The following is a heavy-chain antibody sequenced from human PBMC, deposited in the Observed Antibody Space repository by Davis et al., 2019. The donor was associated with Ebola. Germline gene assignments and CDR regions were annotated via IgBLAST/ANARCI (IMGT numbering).Heavy chain of an antibody. V-gene: IGHV3-23*01. Sequence: GGSLRPSCAASGFTFSDYPMTWIRQSSGKGLEWVSTIGVNAVETFYADSVKGRFTISRDNSKNTVYLQMNSLRDEDTAVYFCGPTGRLTYGIDVWGQGTTVTVSS. D-gene: IGHD1-26*01. CDR1: GFTFSDYP. CDR2: IGVNAVET. J-gene: IGHJ6*02. CDR3: GPTGRLTYGIDV.